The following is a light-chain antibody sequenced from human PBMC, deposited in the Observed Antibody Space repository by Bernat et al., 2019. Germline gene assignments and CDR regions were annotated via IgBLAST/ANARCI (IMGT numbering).Light chain of an antibody. CDR3: QQRSKWPIT. CDR1: QSVYTY. Sequence: EIVLTQSPATLSLSPGERATLSCRASQSVYTYLACYQQKPGQAPRLLIYAASYRATGIPARFIGSGSGTDFTLTISRLEPEDFALYYCQQRSKWPITFGQGTRLAIK. CDR2: AAS. J-gene: IGKJ5*01. V-gene: IGKV3-11*01.